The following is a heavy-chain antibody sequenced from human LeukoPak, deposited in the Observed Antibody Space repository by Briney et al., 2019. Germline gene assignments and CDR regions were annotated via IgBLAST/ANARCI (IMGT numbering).Heavy chain of an antibody. D-gene: IGHD3-22*01. J-gene: IGHJ1*01. CDR2: IIPIFGTA. CDR3: ARGPARDSSGYYFEYFQH. Sequence: ASVKVSCKASGGTFSSYAISWVRRAPGQGLEWMGRIIPIFGTANYAQKFQGRVTITTDESTSTAYMELSSLRSEDTAVYYCARGPARDSSGYYFEYFQHWGQGTLVTVSS. V-gene: IGHV1-69*05. CDR1: GGTFSSYA.